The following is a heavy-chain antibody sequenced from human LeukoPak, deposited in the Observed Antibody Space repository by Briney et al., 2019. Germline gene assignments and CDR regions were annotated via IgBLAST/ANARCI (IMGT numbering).Heavy chain of an antibody. CDR3: ASGPPFLKYFEY. D-gene: IGHD3-3*01. V-gene: IGHV3-23*01. CDR1: GFTFSAYV. Sequence: GGSLRLSCTASGFTFSAYVMNWFRQAPGKGLEWVSTISVGAEYIFYADSVKGRFTISRDDSNNALYLQMHSLRAEDTALYYCASGPPFLKYFEYWGQGTLVTVSS. J-gene: IGHJ4*02. CDR2: ISVGAEYI.